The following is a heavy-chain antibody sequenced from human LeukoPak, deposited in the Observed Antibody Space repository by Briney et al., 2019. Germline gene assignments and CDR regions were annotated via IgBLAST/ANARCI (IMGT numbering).Heavy chain of an antibody. CDR2: MSYDGSSQ. CDR1: GFTFSSHP. CDR3: ARDQWRCSGVSCYSGLLDS. Sequence: GGSLRLSCAASGFTFSSHPMHWVRQAPGKGLEWVAVMSYDGSSQYYADSVKGRFTISRDNSKNTLYLQMNSLRAEDTAVYYCARDQWRCSGVSCYSGLLDSWGQGTLVTVSS. J-gene: IGHJ4*02. D-gene: IGHD2-15*01. V-gene: IGHV3-30*01.